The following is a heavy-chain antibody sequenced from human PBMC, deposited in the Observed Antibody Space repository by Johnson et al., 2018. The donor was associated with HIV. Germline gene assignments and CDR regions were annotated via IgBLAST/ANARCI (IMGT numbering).Heavy chain of an antibody. V-gene: IGHV3-7*01. CDR3: ARGRFPEYMDIASGAFDI. CDR2: IKEDGSDK. J-gene: IGHJ3*02. Sequence: VQLVESGGGLVQPGGSLRLSCAASGFTFSNYWMNWVRQAPGKGLEWVANIKEDGSDKYYVDSVKGRFTISRDNVQNSLSLQMNSLRPEDTAVYYCARGRFPEYMDIASGAFDIWGQGTMVTVSS. CDR1: GFTFSNYW. D-gene: IGHD5-12*01.